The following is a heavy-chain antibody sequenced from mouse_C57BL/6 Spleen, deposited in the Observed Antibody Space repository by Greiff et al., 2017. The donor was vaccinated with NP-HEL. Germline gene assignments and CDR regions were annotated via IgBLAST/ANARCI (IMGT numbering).Heavy chain of an antibody. D-gene: IGHD1-1*01. CDR3: ARPLYYYGSSYDYAMDY. J-gene: IGHJ4*01. Sequence: QVQLQQSGAELARPGASVKLSCKASGYTFTSYGISWVKQRTGQGLEWIGEIYPRSGNTYYNEEFKGKATLTADKSSSTAYMELRSLTSEDSAVYFCARPLYYYGSSYDYAMDYWGQGTSVTVSS. CDR2: IYPRSGNT. CDR1: GYTFTSYG. V-gene: IGHV1-81*01.